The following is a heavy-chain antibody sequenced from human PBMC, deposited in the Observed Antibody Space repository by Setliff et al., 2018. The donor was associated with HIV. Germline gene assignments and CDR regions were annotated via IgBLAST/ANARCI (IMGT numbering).Heavy chain of an antibody. CDR3: AKNDILTGYYKGVDY. Sequence: GSLRLSCAASGFAFSSSEMNWVRQAPGKGLEWVSYIRSSGSSIYYGDSGKGRFTISRDNAKNSLYLQMNSLRAEDTAVYYCAKNDILTGYYKGVDYWGQGTLVTVSS. V-gene: IGHV3-48*03. D-gene: IGHD3-9*01. J-gene: IGHJ4*02. CDR1: GFAFSSSE. CDR2: IRSSGSSI.